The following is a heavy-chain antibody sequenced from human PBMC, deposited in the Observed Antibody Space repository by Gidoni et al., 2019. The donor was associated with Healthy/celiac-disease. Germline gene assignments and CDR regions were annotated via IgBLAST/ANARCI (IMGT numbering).Heavy chain of an antibody. CDR2: ISCNSGSI. V-gene: IGHV3-9*01. D-gene: IGHD6-19*01. Sequence: EVQLVESGGGLVQPGRSLRLSCAASGFTFDDYAMHWVRQAPGKGLEWVSGISCNSGSIGYADSVKGRFTISRDNAKNSLYLQMNSLRAEDTALYYCAKDKGIAVAGPFDPWGQGTLVTVSS. CDR1: GFTFDDYA. CDR3: AKDKGIAVAGPFDP. J-gene: IGHJ5*02.